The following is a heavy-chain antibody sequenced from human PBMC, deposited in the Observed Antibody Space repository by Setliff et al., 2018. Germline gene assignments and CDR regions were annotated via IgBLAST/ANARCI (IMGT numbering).Heavy chain of an antibody. D-gene: IGHD1-26*01. J-gene: IGHJ3*02. V-gene: IGHV3-23*01. CDR3: VRRGGTSGQGAFDI. CDR2: VTDDGRRT. Sequence: LRLSCVASGFSFSSYAVSWVRQTPGKGLEWVSTVTDDGRRTYYPNPVKGQFTISRDNSKNTLYLQMNNLRVEDTALYYCVRRGGTSGQGAFDIWGRGTMVTVSS. CDR1: GFSFSSYA.